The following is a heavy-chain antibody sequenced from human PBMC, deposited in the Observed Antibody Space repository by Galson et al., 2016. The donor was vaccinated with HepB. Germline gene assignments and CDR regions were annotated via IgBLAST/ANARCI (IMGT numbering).Heavy chain of an antibody. CDR2: INPSGGST. V-gene: IGHV1-46*01. D-gene: IGHD3-16*01. CDR3: ARARRYHYVSCVDP. Sequence: SVKVSCKASGYTFSSYYMHWVRQAPGQGLEWMGIINPSGGSTSYAQTFQGRVTITADESTSTVYMEMSSLRSEDTAVYSCARARRYHYVSCVDPWGQGTLVTVSS. CDR1: GYTFSSYY. J-gene: IGHJ5*02.